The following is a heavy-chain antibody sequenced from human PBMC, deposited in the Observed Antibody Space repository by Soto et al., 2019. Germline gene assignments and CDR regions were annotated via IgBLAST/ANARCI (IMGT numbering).Heavy chain of an antibody. Sequence: SVKVSCKXSGGTFSSYAISWVRQAPGQGLEWMGGIIPIFGTANYAQKFQGRVTITADKSTSTAYMELSSLRSEDTAVYYCARDRADYYYYGMDVWGQGTTVTVSS. CDR3: ARDRADYYYYGMDV. CDR2: IIPIFGTA. D-gene: IGHD6-25*01. V-gene: IGHV1-69*06. CDR1: GGTFSSYA. J-gene: IGHJ6*02.